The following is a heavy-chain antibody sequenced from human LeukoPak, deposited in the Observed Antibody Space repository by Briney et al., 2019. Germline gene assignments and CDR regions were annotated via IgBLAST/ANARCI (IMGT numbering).Heavy chain of an antibody. Sequence: CKASGYTFTSYVIRWPPQAPGQGLEWMGWISAYNGNTNYAQKLQGRVTMTTDTSTSTAYMELRSLRSDDTAVYYCARTAYYDFWSCYSYYYYMDVWGKGTTVTVSS. J-gene: IGHJ6*03. CDR1: GYTFTSYV. V-gene: IGHV1-18*01. D-gene: IGHD3-3*01. CDR2: ISAYNGNT. CDR3: ARTAYYDFWSCYSYYYYMDV.